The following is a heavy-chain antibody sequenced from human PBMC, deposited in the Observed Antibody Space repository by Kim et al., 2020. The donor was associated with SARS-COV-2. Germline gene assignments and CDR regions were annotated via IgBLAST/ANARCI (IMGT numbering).Heavy chain of an antibody. CDR3: AREVYQLLLAWFDP. D-gene: IGHD2-2*01. J-gene: IGHJ5*02. V-gene: IGHV4-39*07. Sequence: TPSLKSRVTISVDTSKNQFSLKLSSVTAADTAVYYCAREVYQLLLAWFDPWGQGTLVTVSS.